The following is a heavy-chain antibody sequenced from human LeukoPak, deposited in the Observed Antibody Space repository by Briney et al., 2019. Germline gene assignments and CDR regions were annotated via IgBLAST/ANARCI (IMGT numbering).Heavy chain of an antibody. Sequence: PSETLSLTCTVSGGSISSGDYYWSWIRQPPGKGLEWIGYIYYSGSTYYNPSLKSRVTISVDTSKNQFSLKLSSVTAADTAVYYCARDSDDYGDPYGMDVWGQGTTVTVSS. CDR1: GGSISSGDYY. V-gene: IGHV4-30-4*01. D-gene: IGHD4-17*01. J-gene: IGHJ6*02. CDR2: IYYSGST. CDR3: ARDSDDYGDPYGMDV.